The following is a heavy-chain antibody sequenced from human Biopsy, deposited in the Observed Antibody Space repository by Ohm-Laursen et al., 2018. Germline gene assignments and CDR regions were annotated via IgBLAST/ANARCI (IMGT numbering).Heavy chain of an antibody. CDR2: IYYGGIT. Sequence: SDTLSLTCAVSGYSVTNDYYWGWIRQPPGKGLEWIGSIYYGGITYYNPSLKSRVAMSVDTSKNQFSLRLTSVTAADTAVYYCARVAGGYAYYYGMDVWGQGTTVIVSS. CDR3: ARVAGGYAYYYGMDV. D-gene: IGHD5-12*01. J-gene: IGHJ6*02. V-gene: IGHV4-38-2*01. CDR1: GYSVTNDYY.